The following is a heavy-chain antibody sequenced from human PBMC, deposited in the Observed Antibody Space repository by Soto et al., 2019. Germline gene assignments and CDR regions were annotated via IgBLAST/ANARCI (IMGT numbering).Heavy chain of an antibody. CDR2: ITPFGGAA. V-gene: IGHV1-45*02. Sequence: QMQLVQSGAEVKKTGSSVTVSCKALGNTFTYRYLHWVRQAPGQALAWMGWITPFGGAAHHAQKFQERVTITRDRSINTAYMRMSSLRSEDTAMYYCASGGAGSGPFTWELPDHWGQGTLVTVSS. D-gene: IGHD1-26*01. CDR3: ASGGAGSGPFTWELPDH. J-gene: IGHJ4*02. CDR1: GNTFTYRY.